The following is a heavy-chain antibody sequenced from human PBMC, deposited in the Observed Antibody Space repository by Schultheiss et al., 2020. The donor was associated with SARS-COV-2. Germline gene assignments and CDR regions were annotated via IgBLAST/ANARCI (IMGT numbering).Heavy chain of an antibody. V-gene: IGHV1-2*02. CDR2: INPNSGGT. Sequence: ASVKVSCKASGYTFTSYGISWVRQAPGQGLEWMGWINPNSGGTNYAQKFQGRVTMTRDTTTSTAYMEVTRLKSDDTALYYCARAVSGISRYFSYGMDVWGQGTTVTVSS. CDR3: ARAVSGISRYFSYGMDV. CDR1: GYTFTSYG. J-gene: IGHJ6*02. D-gene: IGHD3-10*01.